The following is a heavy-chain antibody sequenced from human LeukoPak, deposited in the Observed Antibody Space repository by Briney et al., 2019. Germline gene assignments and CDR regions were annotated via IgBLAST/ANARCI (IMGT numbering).Heavy chain of an antibody. J-gene: IGHJ4*02. Sequence: GRVTISRDNAKNSLHLQMNSLRAEDTAVYYCARDRGYDFWSGLIFHWGQGTLVTVSS. V-gene: IGHV3-21*06. D-gene: IGHD3-3*01. CDR3: ARDRGYDFWSGLIFH.